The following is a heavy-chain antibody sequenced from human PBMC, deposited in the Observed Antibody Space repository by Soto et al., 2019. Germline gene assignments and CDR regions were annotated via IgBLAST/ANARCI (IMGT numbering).Heavy chain of an antibody. J-gene: IGHJ4*02. Sequence: SVKVSCKASGGTFSSYTISWVRQAPGQGLEWMGRIIPILGIANYAQKFQGRVTITADKSTSTAYMELSSLRSEDTAVYYCARDAGLTTGPFDYWGQGTLVTVSS. V-gene: IGHV1-69*04. CDR1: GGTFSSYT. D-gene: IGHD4-17*01. CDR3: ARDAGLTTGPFDY. CDR2: IIPILGIA.